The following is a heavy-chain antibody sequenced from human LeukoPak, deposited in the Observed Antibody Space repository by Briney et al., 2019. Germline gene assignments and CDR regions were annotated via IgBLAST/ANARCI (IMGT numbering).Heavy chain of an antibody. Sequence: GGSLRLSCAASGFTFSSYAMSWVRQAPGKGLEWVSAISGSGGSTYYADSVKGRFTISRDNSKNSLYLQMNSLRAEDTAVYYCARATGTTRDAFDIWGQGTMVTVSS. D-gene: IGHD1-1*01. CDR3: ARATGTTRDAFDI. J-gene: IGHJ3*02. CDR2: ISGSGGST. V-gene: IGHV3-23*01. CDR1: GFTFSSYA.